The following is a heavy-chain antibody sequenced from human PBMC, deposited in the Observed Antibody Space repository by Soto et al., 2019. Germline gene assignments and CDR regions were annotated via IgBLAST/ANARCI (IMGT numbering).Heavy chain of an antibody. Sequence: PSETLSLTCTVSGGSISSSSYYWDWIRQPPGKGLEWIGSIYYSGGTYFNPSLKTRVTISVDTPKNQFSLILSSVTAADTAVYYCARHSMDCPYFDDWGQGTQVTVSS. J-gene: IGHJ4*02. D-gene: IGHD2-21*02. CDR3: ARHSMDCPYFDD. CDR2: IYYSGGT. CDR1: GGSISSSSYY. V-gene: IGHV4-39*01.